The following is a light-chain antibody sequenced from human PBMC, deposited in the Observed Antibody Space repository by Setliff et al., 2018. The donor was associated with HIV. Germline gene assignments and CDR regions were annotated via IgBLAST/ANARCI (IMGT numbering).Light chain of an antibody. Sequence: QSALTQPASVSGSPGQSITISCTGTSSDVGGYNYVSWYQQHPGKAPKFMIYDVSNRPSGVSNRFSGSKSGNTGSLTISGLQAEDEADYYCSSYTSTSTRVVFGGGTK. CDR3: SSYTSTSTRVV. J-gene: IGLJ2*01. V-gene: IGLV2-14*03. CDR2: DVS. CDR1: SSDVGGYNY.